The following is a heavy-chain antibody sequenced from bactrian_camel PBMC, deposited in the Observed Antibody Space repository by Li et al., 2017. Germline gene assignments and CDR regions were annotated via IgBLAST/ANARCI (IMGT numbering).Heavy chain of an antibody. V-gene: IGHV3S42*01. CDR2: IDSDGST. CDR3: AIGRCMYCSRGSCYPSFSS. Sequence: DVQLVESGGGSVEAGGSLRLSCAASGSTYSSLCMGWLRQAPGKEREGVAAIDSDGSTSYADSVKGRFTISQDDAKSTLYLQMNNLRPEDTAVYYCAIGRCMYCSRGSCYPSFSSWGQGTQVTVS. D-gene: IGHD1*01. CDR1: GSTYSSLC. J-gene: IGHJ6*01.